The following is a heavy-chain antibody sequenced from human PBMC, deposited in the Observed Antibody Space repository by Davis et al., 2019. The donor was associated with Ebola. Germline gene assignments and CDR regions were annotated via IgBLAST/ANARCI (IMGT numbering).Heavy chain of an antibody. CDR3: ARDRFSAVAGSGRAFDI. D-gene: IGHD6-19*01. V-gene: IGHV1-18*01. J-gene: IGHJ3*02. CDR2: ISAYNGNT. Sequence: ASVKVSCKASGGTFSSYAISWVRQAPGHGLEWMGWISAYNGNTNYAQKLQGRVTMTTDTSTSTAYMELRSLRSDDTAVYYCARDRFSAVAGSGRAFDIWGQGTMVTVSS. CDR1: GGTFSSYA.